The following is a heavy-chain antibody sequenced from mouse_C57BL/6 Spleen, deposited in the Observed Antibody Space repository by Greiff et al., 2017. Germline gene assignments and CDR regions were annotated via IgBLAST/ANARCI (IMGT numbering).Heavy chain of an antibody. D-gene: IGHD1-1*01. CDR1: GYTFTSSW. J-gene: IGHJ2*01. CDR2: IHPNSGST. V-gene: IGHV1-64*01. CDR3: ASITTVVAAFDY. Sequence: QLQLKQPGAELVKPGASVKLSCKASGYTFTSSWMHWVKQRPGQGLEWIGMIHPNSGSTNYNEKFKSKATLTVDKSSSTAYMQLSSLTSVGSAVYYCASITTVVAAFDYWGQGTTLTVSS.